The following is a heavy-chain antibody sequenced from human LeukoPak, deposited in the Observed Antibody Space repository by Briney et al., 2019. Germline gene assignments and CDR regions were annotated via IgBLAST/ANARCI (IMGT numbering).Heavy chain of an antibody. CDR1: GGSITTYY. V-gene: IGHV4-59*08. CDR3: ARRPTWTTQDY. Sequence: PSETPSLTCTVSGGSITTYYWSWIRQSPGKGLEWIGYIYPGGTTSYNPSLTSRVTISLDRSRSQFSLKLSSVTAADTAVYYCARRPTWTTQDYWGQGTLVTVSS. CDR2: IYPGGTT. D-gene: IGHD1-1*01. J-gene: IGHJ4*02.